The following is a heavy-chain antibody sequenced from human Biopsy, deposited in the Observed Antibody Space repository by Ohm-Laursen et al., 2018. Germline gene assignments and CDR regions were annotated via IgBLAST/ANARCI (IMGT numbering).Heavy chain of an antibody. Sequence: GTLSLTCTVSGGSISSDYWSWIRQTPGKGLEWIGYIYYSGSTNYNPSLKSRVTISVDTSKNQFSLRLNSVTAADTAVYYCARATNSTGWPYYYFYGMDVWGQGTTVTDSS. V-gene: IGHV4-59*01. CDR2: IYYSGST. D-gene: IGHD2/OR15-2a*01. CDR3: ARATNSTGWPYYYFYGMDV. J-gene: IGHJ6*02. CDR1: GGSISSDY.